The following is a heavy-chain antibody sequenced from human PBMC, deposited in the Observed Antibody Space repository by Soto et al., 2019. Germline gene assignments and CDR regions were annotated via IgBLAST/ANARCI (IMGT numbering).Heavy chain of an antibody. D-gene: IGHD5-18*01. Sequence: PRVSLRISCAASRSTFTRYWMRWVRQTPGKGLVWVSRINSDGTDTVYVDSVKGRFTISRDNAKNTLFLQMNSLRAEDTAVYYCPRSITGYSYAYTWVHGT. CDR2: INSDGTDT. V-gene: IGHV3-74*01. J-gene: IGHJ4*01. CDR3: PRSITGYSYAYT. CDR1: RSTFTRYW.